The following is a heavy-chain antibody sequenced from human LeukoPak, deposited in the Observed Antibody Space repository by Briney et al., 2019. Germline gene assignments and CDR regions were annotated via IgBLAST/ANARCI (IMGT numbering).Heavy chain of an antibody. CDR3: GRHLGYCSGGTCYWEPDAFDF. Sequence: SETLSLTCTVSGGSISRNNYNWGWIRQPPGKGLEWMGSFFYSGSTYYNPSLKSRVTISVDTSKNQFSLKLSAVTAADTAVYYCGRHLGYCSGGTCYWEPDAFDFWGQGTLVTVSS. CDR2: FFYSGST. J-gene: IGHJ3*01. D-gene: IGHD2-15*01. V-gene: IGHV4-39*01. CDR1: GGSISRNNYN.